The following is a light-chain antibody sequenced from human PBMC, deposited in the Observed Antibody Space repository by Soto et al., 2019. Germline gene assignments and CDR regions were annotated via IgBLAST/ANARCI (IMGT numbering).Light chain of an antibody. CDR2: DAS. J-gene: IGKJ1*01. CDR3: QQYETFSGT. CDR1: QSVSTR. Sequence: DIQMTQSPSFQSSSVGDRVTIICWASQSVSTRLAWYQQKPGEAPKLLIYDASALPRGVPSRFSGSGSGTKFTLTIASLQPDDFATYYCQQYETFSGTFGPGTKVDI. V-gene: IGKV1-5*02.